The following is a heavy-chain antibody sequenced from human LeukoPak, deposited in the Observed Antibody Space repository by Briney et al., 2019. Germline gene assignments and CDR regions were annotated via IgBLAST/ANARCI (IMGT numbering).Heavy chain of an antibody. CDR3: ARGPWIQLWSLTEYYYYYMDV. D-gene: IGHD5-18*01. CDR1: GYTFIKYG. Sequence: GASVKVSCKASGYTFIKYGISWVRQAPGQGLEWMGWISAYNGNTNYAQKLQGRVTMTTDTSTSTAYMELRSLRSEDTAVYYCARGPWIQLWSLTEYYYYYMDVWGKGTTVTVSS. CDR2: ISAYNGNT. V-gene: IGHV1-18*01. J-gene: IGHJ6*03.